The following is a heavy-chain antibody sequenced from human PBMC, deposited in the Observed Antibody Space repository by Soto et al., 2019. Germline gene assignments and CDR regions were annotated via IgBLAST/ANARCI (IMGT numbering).Heavy chain of an antibody. CDR3: ARDVDADFRTDFDY. J-gene: IGHJ4*02. CDR1: GFTFSSYG. V-gene: IGHV3-30*03. CDR2: ILYDGTNK. D-gene: IGHD4-17*01. Sequence: GGSLRLSCAASGFTFSSYGMHWVRQAPGKGLEWVALILYDGTNKYYADSVKGRFTISRDNAENSVYLEMDRLRAEDTALYYCARDVDADFRTDFDYWGRGTLVTVSS.